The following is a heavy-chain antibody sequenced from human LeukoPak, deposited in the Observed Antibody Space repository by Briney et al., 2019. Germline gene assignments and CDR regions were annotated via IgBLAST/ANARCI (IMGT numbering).Heavy chain of an antibody. J-gene: IGHJ4*03. CDR2: MHYSGGT. Sequence: SQTLSLTCTVSGDSIRRSSYYWGWIRQPPGKGPERIGSMHYSGGTYYNPSLKSRVTISVDTSKNQCSLKLSSVTAADTAVYYCARLYAGNPPPVYCGDGALLSVSS. D-gene: IGHD6-13*01. V-gene: IGHV4-39*01. CDR3: ARLYAGNPPPVY. CDR1: GDSIRRSSYY.